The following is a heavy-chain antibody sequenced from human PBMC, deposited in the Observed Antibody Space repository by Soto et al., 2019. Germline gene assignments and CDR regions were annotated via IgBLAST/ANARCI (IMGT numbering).Heavy chain of an antibody. CDR2: ISAYNGNT. D-gene: IGHD3-10*01. V-gene: IGHV1-18*01. CDR3: ARDPIITMVRGVGHLYNWFDP. CDR1: GYTFTSYG. Sequence: QVQLVQSGAEVKKPGASVKVSCKASGYTFTSYGISWVRQAPGQGLEWMGWISAYNGNTNYAQKLQGRVTMTTDTSTSTAYMELRSLRSDDTAVYYCARDPIITMVRGVGHLYNWFDPWGQGTLVTVSS. J-gene: IGHJ5*02.